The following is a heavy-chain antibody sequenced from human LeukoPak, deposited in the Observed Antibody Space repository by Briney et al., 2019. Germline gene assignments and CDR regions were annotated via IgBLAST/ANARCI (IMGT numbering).Heavy chain of an antibody. CDR2: IYYSGST. CDR1: GGSISSGGYY. D-gene: IGHD1-1*01. CDR3: AGTENPGAFDI. V-gene: IGHV4-31*03. Sequence: SETLSLTCTVSGGSISSGGYYWSWIRQHPGKGLEWIGYIYYSGSTYYNPSLKSRVTISVDTSKNQFSLKLSSVTAADTAVYYCAGTENPGAFDIWGQGTMVTVSS. J-gene: IGHJ3*02.